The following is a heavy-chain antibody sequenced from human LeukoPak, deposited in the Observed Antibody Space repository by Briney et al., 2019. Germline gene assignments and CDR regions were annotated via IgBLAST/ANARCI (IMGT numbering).Heavy chain of an antibody. CDR2: IYTSGST. J-gene: IGHJ2*01. CDR3: ARDPLVVVAATPSWYFDL. CDR1: GGSISSYY. D-gene: IGHD2-15*01. Sequence: SETLSLTCTVSGGSISSYYWSWIRQPAGKGLEWIGRIYTSGSTNYNPSLKSRVTMSVDTSKNQFSLKPSSVTAADTAVYYCARDPLVVVAATPSWYFDLWGRGTLVTVSS. V-gene: IGHV4-4*07.